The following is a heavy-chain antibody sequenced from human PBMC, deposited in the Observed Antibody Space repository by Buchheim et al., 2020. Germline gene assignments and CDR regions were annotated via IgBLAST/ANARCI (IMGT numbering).Heavy chain of an antibody. V-gene: IGHV3-7*01. CDR3: ARDHRTPGLVYDY. Sequence: EVQLVESGGGLVQPGGSLRLYCTASGFTFSSHWMSWVRQAPGKGLEWVANINQGGSEKHYVDSVKGRFTISRDNAKNQMYLQMDSLRAEDTALYYCARDHRTPGLVYDYWGQGTL. D-gene: IGHD6-19*01. CDR2: INQGGSEK. J-gene: IGHJ4*02. CDR1: GFTFSSHW.